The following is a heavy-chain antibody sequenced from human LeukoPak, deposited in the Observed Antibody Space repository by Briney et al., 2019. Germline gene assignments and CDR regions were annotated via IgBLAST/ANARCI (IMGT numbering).Heavy chain of an antibody. J-gene: IGHJ1*01. V-gene: IGHV2-5*02. D-gene: IGHD6-19*01. CDR1: GFSLSTSGVG. CDR3: AHRPRPQGIAVAGIRAEYFQH. CDR2: IYWDDDK. Sequence: SGPTLVNPTQTLTLTCTFSGFSLSTSGVGVGWIRQPPGKALEWLALIYWDDDKRYSPSLKSRLTITKDTSKNQVVLTMTNMDPVDTATYYCAHRPRPQGIAVAGIRAEYFQHWGQGTLVTVSS.